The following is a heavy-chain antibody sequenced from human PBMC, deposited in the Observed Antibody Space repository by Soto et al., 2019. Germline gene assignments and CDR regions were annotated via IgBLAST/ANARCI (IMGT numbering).Heavy chain of an antibody. D-gene: IGHD4-17*01. CDR1: GYTFTGYY. Sequence: GASVKVSCKASGYTFTGYYMHWVRQAPGQGLEWMGWINPNSGGTNYAQKFQGWVTMTRDTSISTAYMELSRLRSDDTAVYYCARHSTDDYGGNSRSGGYDYWGQGTLVTVSS. V-gene: IGHV1-2*04. CDR3: ARHSTDDYGGNSRSGGYDY. J-gene: IGHJ4*02. CDR2: INPNSGGT.